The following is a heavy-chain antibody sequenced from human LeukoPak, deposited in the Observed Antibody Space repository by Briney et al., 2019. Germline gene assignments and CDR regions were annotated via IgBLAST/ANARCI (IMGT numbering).Heavy chain of an antibody. D-gene: IGHD6-19*01. J-gene: IGHJ3*02. CDR2: ISYDGSNK. V-gene: IGHV3-30*04. CDR3: ARESYGSGDACDI. Sequence: GGSLRLSCAASGFTFSSYAMHWVRQAPGKGLEWVAVISYDGSNKYYADSVKGRFTISRDNSKNTLYLQMNSLRAEDTAVYYCARESYGSGDACDIGGQGTMVTVSS. CDR1: GFTFSSYA.